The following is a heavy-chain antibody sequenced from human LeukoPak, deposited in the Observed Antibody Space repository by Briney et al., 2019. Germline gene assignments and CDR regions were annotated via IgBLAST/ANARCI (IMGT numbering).Heavy chain of an antibody. D-gene: IGHD1-7*01. CDR2: IIPIFGTA. J-gene: IGHJ6*03. V-gene: IGHV1-69*05. CDR1: GGTFSSYA. Sequence: SVKVSCKASGGTFSSYAISWVRQAPGQGLEWMGGIIPIFGTANYAQKFQGRVTITTDESTSTAYMELNSLRSEDTAVYYCARDNWNYKDYYYYMDVWGKGTTVTVSS. CDR3: ARDNWNYKDYYYYMDV.